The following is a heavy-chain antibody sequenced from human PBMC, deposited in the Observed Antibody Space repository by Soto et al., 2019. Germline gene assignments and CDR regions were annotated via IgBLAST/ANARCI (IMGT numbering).Heavy chain of an antibody. V-gene: IGHV3-33*01. Sequence: QVQLVESGGGVVQPGRSLRLSCAASGFTFSSYGVHWVRQAPGKGLEWVAVIWYDGSNKYYADSVKGRFTISRDNSKNTLYLQMNGLRAEDTAVYYCARDYSQYYFDYWGQGTLVTVSS. D-gene: IGHD6-13*01. CDR3: ARDYSQYYFDY. CDR2: IWYDGSNK. CDR1: GFTFSSYG. J-gene: IGHJ4*02.